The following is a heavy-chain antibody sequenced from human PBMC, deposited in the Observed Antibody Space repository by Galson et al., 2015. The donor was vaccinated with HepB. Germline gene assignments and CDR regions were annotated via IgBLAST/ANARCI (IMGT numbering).Heavy chain of an antibody. CDR2: INTGNGNT. V-gene: IGHV1-3*04. D-gene: IGHD3-9*01. Sequence: SVKVSCKASGYTFTSYAMHWVRQAPGQRLEWMGWINTGNGNTKYSQKFQGRVTITRDTSASTAYMELSSLRSEDTAVYYCARDILTGIHYYYYGMDVWGQGTTVTVSS. CDR3: ARDILTGIHYYYYGMDV. J-gene: IGHJ6*02. CDR1: GYTFTSYA.